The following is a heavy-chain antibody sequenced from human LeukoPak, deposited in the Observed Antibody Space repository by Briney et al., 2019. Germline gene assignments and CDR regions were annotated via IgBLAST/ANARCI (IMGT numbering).Heavy chain of an antibody. J-gene: IGHJ4*02. CDR1: GGSISSGDYY. D-gene: IGHD6-13*01. CDR3: ARHPTTDSYSSPFDY. Sequence: SETLSLTCTVSGGSISSGDYYWSWIRQPPGKGLEWIGYIYYSGSTYYNPSLKSRVTISVDTSKNQFSLKLSSVTAADTAVYYCARHPTTDSYSSPFDYWGQGTLVTVSS. V-gene: IGHV4-30-4*08. CDR2: IYYSGST.